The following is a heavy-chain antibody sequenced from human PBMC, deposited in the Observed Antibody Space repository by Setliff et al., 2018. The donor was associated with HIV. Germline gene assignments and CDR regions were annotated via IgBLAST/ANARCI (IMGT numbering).Heavy chain of an antibody. CDR3: ASLAG. CDR1: GFTFSDAW. J-gene: IGHJ4*02. V-gene: IGHV3-7*03. Sequence: PGGSLRLSCAGSGFTFSDAWITWVRQAPGKGLEWVASIKEDGSEKYSLDSVKGRFTISRDNAKNSLYLQMNSLRLEDTALYYCASLAGWGQGTLVTVSS. CDR2: IKEDGSEK.